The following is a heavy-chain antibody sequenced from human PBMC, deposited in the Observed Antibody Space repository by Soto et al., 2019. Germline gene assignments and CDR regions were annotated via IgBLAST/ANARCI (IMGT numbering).Heavy chain of an antibody. CDR3: ARDRGKAVAGTNYFDY. D-gene: IGHD6-19*01. J-gene: IGHJ4*02. V-gene: IGHV1-69*12. CDR1: GGTFSSYA. Sequence: QVQLVQSGAEVKKPGSSVKVSCKASGGTFSSYAISWVRQAPGQGLEWMGGIIPIFGTANYAQTFQGRVTITADESTSTAYMELSSLRSEDTAVYYCARDRGKAVAGTNYFDYWGQGTLVTVSS. CDR2: IIPIFGTA.